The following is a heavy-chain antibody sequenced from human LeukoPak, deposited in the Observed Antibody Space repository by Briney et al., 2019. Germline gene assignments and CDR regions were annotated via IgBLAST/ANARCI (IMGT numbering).Heavy chain of an antibody. J-gene: IGHJ4*02. Sequence: GGSLRLSCAASGFTFSSYEMNWVRQAPGKGLKWVSYISSSGSTIYYADSVKGRFTISRDNAKNSLHLQMNSLRAEDTAVYYCARTYYDILTGYNPYFDYWGQGVLVTVSS. D-gene: IGHD3-9*01. V-gene: IGHV3-48*03. CDR2: ISSSGSTI. CDR3: ARTYYDILTGYNPYFDY. CDR1: GFTFSSYE.